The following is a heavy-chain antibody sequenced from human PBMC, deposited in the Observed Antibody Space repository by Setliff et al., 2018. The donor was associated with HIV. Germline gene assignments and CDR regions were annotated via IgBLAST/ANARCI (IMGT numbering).Heavy chain of an antibody. J-gene: IGHJ6*04. D-gene: IGHD3-3*01. V-gene: IGHV4-59*08. Sequence: SETLSLTCTVSGGSISSYYWSWIRQPPGKGLEWIGHISYSGTTNYNPSLKSRVTISVDTSKNQFSLKLNSVTAADAALYYCARTITTFGVIGRGGRMDVWGKGTTVTVSS. CDR2: ISYSGTT. CDR3: ARTITTFGVIGRGGRMDV. CDR1: GGSISSYY.